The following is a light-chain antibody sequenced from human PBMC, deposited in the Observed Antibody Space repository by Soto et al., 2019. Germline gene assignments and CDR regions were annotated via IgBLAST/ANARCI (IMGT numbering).Light chain of an antibody. CDR3: QSYDSSLSGVV. J-gene: IGLJ2*01. CDR2: GNS. V-gene: IGLV1-40*01. Sequence: QSVLTQPPSVSGAPGQRVTISCTRSSSNIGAGYDVHGYQQLPGRAPKLLIYGNSNRPSGVPDRFSGSKSGTSASLAITGLQAEDEADYYCQSYDSSLSGVVFGGGTKLTVL. CDR1: SSNIGAGYD.